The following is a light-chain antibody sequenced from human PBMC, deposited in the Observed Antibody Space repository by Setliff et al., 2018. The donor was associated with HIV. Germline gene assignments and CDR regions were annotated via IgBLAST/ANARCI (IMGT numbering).Light chain of an antibody. CDR1: SSDIGNYKY. J-gene: IGLJ2*01. CDR3: SSYTTTNSVV. Sequence: QSALAQPASVSGSPGQSITISCTGTSSDIGNYKYVSWYQQHPGKAPKLFIYEVSNRPSGVSNRFSGSKSGNTASLTISGLVADDEADYYCSSYTTTNSVVFGGGTKVTV. CDR2: EVS. V-gene: IGLV2-14*01.